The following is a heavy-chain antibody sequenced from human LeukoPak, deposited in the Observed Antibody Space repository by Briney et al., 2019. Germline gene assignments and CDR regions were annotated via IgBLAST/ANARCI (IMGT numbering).Heavy chain of an antibody. CDR3: VRVGDSGYDYRGWIDP. V-gene: IGHV4-39*07. CDR1: GGSISSSSYY. Sequence: PSETLSLTCTVSGGSISSSSYYWGWIRQPPGKGLDWIGSIYYSGSTYYNPSLKSRVTISVDTSKNQFSLKLSSVTAADTAVYYCVRVGDSGYDYRGWIDPWGQGTLVTVSS. J-gene: IGHJ5*02. D-gene: IGHD5-12*01. CDR2: IYYSGST.